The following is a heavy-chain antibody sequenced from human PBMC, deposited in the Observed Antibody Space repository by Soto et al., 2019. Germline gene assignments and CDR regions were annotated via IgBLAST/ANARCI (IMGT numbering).Heavy chain of an antibody. J-gene: IGHJ4*02. CDR3: ARGRELVNYYDSSRYYFDY. V-gene: IGHV1-3*01. Sequence: GASVKVSCKASGYTFTSYAMHWVRQAPGQRLEWMGWINAGNGNTKYSQKFQGRVTITRDTSASTAYMELSSLRSEDTAVYYCARGRELVNYYDSSRYYFDYWGQGTLVTVSS. CDR1: GYTFTSYA. CDR2: INAGNGNT. D-gene: IGHD3-22*01.